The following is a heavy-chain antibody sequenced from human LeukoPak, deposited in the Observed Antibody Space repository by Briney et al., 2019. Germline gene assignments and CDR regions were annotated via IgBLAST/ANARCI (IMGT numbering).Heavy chain of an antibody. Sequence: GESLKISCKGSGYRFTNYWIGWVRQVPGKGLEWMGFIFPGDSDTRYRPSFQGQVTISADKSISTAYLQWNSLKASDTAMYYCATQNTNYYDSSGYPFDIWGQGTMVTVSS. CDR2: IFPGDSDT. J-gene: IGHJ3*02. D-gene: IGHD3-22*01. V-gene: IGHV5-51*01. CDR3: ATQNTNYYDSSGYPFDI. CDR1: GYRFTNYW.